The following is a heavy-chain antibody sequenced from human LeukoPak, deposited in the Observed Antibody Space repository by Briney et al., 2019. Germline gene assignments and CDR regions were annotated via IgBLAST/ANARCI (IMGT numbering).Heavy chain of an antibody. V-gene: IGHV4-34*01. CDR2: INHSGST. J-gene: IGHJ4*02. CDR3: ARYYYDSSGTFDY. Sequence: SETLSLTCAVYGGSFSGYYWSWIRQPPGKGLEWVWEINHSGSTNYNPSLKSRVTISVDTSKNQFSLKLSSVTAADTAVYYCARYYYDSSGTFDYWGQGTLVTVSS. D-gene: IGHD3-22*01. CDR1: GGSFSGYY.